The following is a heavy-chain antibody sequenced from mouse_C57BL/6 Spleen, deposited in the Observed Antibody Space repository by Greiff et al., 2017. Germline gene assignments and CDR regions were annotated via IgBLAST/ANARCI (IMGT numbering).Heavy chain of an antibody. CDR2: IDPETGGT. Sequence: QVQLQQSGAELVRPGASVTLSCKASGYTFTDYEMHWVKQTPVHGLEWIGAIDPETGGTAYNQKFKGKAILTADKSSSTAYMELRSLTSEDSAVYYCTRSREAPYFDDWGQGTTLTVSS. CDR1: GYTFTDYE. V-gene: IGHV1-15*01. CDR3: TRSREAPYFDD. J-gene: IGHJ2*01.